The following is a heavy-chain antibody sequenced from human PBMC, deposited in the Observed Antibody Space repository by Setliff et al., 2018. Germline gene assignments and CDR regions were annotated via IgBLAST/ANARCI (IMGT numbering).Heavy chain of an antibody. Sequence: SETLSLTCAVYGGSFSGYYWSWIRQPPGKGLEWIGEINHSGSTNYNPSLKSRVTISVDTSKNQFSLKVSSVTAADTAVYYCARSFSRSEKFLLDYWGQGALVTVSS. D-gene: IGHD2-15*01. J-gene: IGHJ4*02. V-gene: IGHV4-34*01. CDR3: ARSFSRSEKFLLDY. CDR2: INHSGST. CDR1: GGSFSGYY.